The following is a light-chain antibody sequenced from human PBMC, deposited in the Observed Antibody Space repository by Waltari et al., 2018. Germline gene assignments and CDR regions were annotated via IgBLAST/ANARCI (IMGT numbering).Light chain of an antibody. CDR1: HSITIW. Sequence: DIQMTQSPSTLSASVGDRITITCRASHSITIWLAWYQQKPGEAPKLLIVRASSLESGVPSRFSGSGSGTEFTLTISSLQPDDFATYYCHQYNTYPWTFGQGTKVEIK. CDR2: RAS. CDR3: HQYNTYPWT. V-gene: IGKV1-5*03. J-gene: IGKJ1*01.